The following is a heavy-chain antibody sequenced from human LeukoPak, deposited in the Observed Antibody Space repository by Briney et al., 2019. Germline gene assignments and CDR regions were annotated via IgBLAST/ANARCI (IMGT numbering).Heavy chain of an antibody. D-gene: IGHD3-3*01. J-gene: IGHJ3*02. V-gene: IGHV1-69*04. CDR3: ARGITIFGVVILGAAFDI. Sequence: SVKVSCKASGGTFSSYAISWVRQAPGQGLEWMGRIIPILGIANYAQKFQGRVTITADESTSTAYMELSSLRSEDTAVYYCARGITIFGVVILGAAFDIWGQGTMVTVSS. CDR1: GGTFSSYA. CDR2: IIPILGIA.